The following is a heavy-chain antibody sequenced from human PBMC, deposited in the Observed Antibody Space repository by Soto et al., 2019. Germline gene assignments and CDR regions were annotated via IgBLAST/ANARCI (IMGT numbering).Heavy chain of an antibody. CDR1: GFTFSSYG. D-gene: IGHD6-13*01. V-gene: IGHV3-33*01. CDR2: IRYDGSNK. Sequence: QVQLVESGGGVVQPGRSLRLSCAASGFTFSSYGMHWVRQAPGTGLEWVAVIRYDGSNKYYADSVKGRFTISRDNSKNPLYLQMNSLRAEDTAVYYCAREHSSSLTTYYYYGMDFWGQGTTFTVSS. CDR3: AREHSSSLTTYYYYGMDF. J-gene: IGHJ6*02.